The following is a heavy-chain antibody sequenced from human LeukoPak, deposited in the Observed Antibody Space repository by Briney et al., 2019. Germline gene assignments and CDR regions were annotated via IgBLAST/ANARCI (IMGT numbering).Heavy chain of an antibody. Sequence: GGSLRLSCAASGFTFSSYGMRWVRQAPGKGLEWVAVIWYDGSNKYYADSVKGRFTISRDNSKNTLYLQMNSLRAEDTAVYYCARDLSDYGDYVGAFDIWGQGTMVTVSS. CDR2: IWYDGSNK. CDR1: GFTFSSYG. V-gene: IGHV3-33*01. D-gene: IGHD4-17*01. J-gene: IGHJ3*02. CDR3: ARDLSDYGDYVGAFDI.